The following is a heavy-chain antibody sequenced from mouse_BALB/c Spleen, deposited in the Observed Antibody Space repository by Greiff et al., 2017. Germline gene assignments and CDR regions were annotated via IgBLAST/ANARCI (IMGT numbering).Heavy chain of an antibody. J-gene: IGHJ3*01. V-gene: IGHV1-7*01. Sequence: VQLHQSGAELAKPGASVKMSCKASGYTFTSYWMHWVKQRPGQGLEWIGYINPSTGYTEYNQKFKDKATLTADKSSSTAYMQLSSLTSEDSAVYYCARQSTMITFAYWGQGTLVTVSA. CDR1: GYTFTSYW. CDR3: ARQSTMITFAY. D-gene: IGHD2-4*01. CDR2: INPSTGYT.